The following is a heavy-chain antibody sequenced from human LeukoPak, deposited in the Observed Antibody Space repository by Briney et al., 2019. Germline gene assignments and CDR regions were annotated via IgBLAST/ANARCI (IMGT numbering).Heavy chain of an antibody. CDR3: TRFKDRALDY. D-gene: IGHD2-15*01. V-gene: IGHV3-73*01. Sequence: GGSLRLSCAASGFTFSGSTMHWVRQASGKGLEWVGRIRSEVNSYATAYTESVKGRFTISRDDSKNTAYLQMNSLKPEDTAVYYCTRFKDRALDYWGQGTQVTVSS. CDR1: GFTFSGST. CDR2: IRSEVNSYAT. J-gene: IGHJ4*02.